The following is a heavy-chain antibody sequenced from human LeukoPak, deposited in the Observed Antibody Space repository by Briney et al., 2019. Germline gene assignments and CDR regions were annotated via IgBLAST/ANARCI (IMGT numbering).Heavy chain of an antibody. CDR1: GFTFSSYW. D-gene: IGHD2/OR15-2a*01. Sequence: PGGSLRLSCAASGFTFSSYWMHWVRQAPEKGLVWVSHISSDGSTTSYADSVKGRFTISRDNAKNTLYLQMNSLRAEEPAVYYGARGIAIILGGVNDYWGQGTLVTVSS. CDR2: ISSDGSTT. CDR3: ARGIAIILGGVNDY. J-gene: IGHJ4*02. V-gene: IGHV3-74*01.